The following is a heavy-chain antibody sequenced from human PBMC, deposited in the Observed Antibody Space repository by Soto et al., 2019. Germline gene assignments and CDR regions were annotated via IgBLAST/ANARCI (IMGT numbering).Heavy chain of an antibody. CDR1: GFTFSSYA. CDR3: ARVLIAAAGTTFDY. J-gene: IGHJ4*02. CDR2: ISYDGSNK. Sequence: QVQLVESGGGVVQPGGSLRLSCAASGFTFSSYAMHWVRQAPGKGLEWVAVISYDGSNKYYADSVKGRFTISRDNSKNTLYLQMNSLRAEDTAVYYCARVLIAAAGTTFDYWGQGTLVTVSS. D-gene: IGHD6-13*01. V-gene: IGHV3-30-3*01.